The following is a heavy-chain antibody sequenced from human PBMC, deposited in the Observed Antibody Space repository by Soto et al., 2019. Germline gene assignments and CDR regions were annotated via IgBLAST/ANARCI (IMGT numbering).Heavy chain of an antibody. CDR2: IFYSGTT. V-gene: IGHV4-59*01. Sequence: SETLSLTCTVSGGSISSYYWSWIRQPPGKGLEWIGYIFYSGTTNYNPSLKSRVTISVDTSKNQFSLKLSSVTPADTAVYYCARARGLHVFIYGMDVWGQGTTVTVSS. CDR3: ARARGLHVFIYGMDV. J-gene: IGHJ6*02. D-gene: IGHD4-4*01. CDR1: GGSISSYY.